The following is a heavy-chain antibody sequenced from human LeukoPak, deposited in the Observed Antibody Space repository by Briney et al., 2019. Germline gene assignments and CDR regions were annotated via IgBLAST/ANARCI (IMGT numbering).Heavy chain of an antibody. V-gene: IGHV3-7*01. Sequence: QPSETLSLTCAVYGGSFSGYYWSWIRQPPGKGLEWVACMKEDGSEKYYVDSVKGRFTISRDNAKNSLYLQMNSLRAEDTAMYYCARGRHSSSWSPIDYWGQGTLVTVPS. D-gene: IGHD6-13*01. CDR1: GGSFSGYY. J-gene: IGHJ4*02. CDR3: ARGRHSSSWSPIDY. CDR2: MKEDGSEK.